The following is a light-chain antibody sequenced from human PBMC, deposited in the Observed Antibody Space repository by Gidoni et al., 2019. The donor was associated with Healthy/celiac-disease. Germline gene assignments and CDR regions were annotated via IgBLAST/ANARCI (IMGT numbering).Light chain of an antibody. J-gene: IGKJ4*01. Sequence: DIVMTTYPDSLAVSLGERATSNCKSSQSVLYRSNNKNYFAWYQQKPGQPPKRLIYLASTRESGVPDRFSGSGSGTDFTLTISSLQAEDVAVYYCQQYYSTPLTFXGXTKVEIK. V-gene: IGKV4-1*01. CDR1: QSVLYRSNNKNY. CDR3: QQYYSTPLT. CDR2: LAS.